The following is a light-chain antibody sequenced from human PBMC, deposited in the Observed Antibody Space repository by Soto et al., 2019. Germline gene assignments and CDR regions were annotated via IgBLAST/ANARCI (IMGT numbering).Light chain of an antibody. CDR1: SSNVGSNT. V-gene: IGLV1-44*01. CDR3: NSFTTSSTYV. J-gene: IGLJ1*01. Sequence: QSVLTQPPSASGAPGQRVTISCSGSSSNVGSNTVSWYQQFPGTAPKLLIHSNNKRPSGVPDRFSGSKSGTSASLAISGLQSEDEADYYCNSFTTSSTYVFGTGTKLTVL. CDR2: SNN.